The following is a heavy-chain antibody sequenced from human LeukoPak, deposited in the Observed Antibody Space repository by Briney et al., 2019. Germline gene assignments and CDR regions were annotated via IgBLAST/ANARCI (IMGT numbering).Heavy chain of an antibody. Sequence: PGGSLRLSCEASGFNVSTSYMTWVRQAPGEGAEWVSLMFSGGGTYYSYAVCGRFTISRDNSNNKLCLQMNNVGVADTAVYYCARGGSYCSSTKCYLHGYFVLWGQGTGVSVS. J-gene: IGHJ4*02. D-gene: IGHD2-2*01. CDR3: ARGGSYCSSTKCYLHGYFVL. CDR2: MFSGGGT. CDR1: GFNVSTSY. V-gene: IGHV3-66*01.